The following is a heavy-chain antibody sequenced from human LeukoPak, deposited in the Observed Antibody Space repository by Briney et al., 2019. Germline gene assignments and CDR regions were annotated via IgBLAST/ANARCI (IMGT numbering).Heavy chain of an antibody. CDR1: GYTFTSYG. Sequence: ASVKVSCKASGYTFTSYGISWVRQAPGQGLEWMGWISAYNGNTNYAQKLQGRVTMTTDTSTSTAYMELSRLRSDDTAVYYCAREGYSSSWGIWPLGITDLASERNWFDPWGQGTLVTVSS. J-gene: IGHJ5*02. CDR2: ISAYNGNT. V-gene: IGHV1-18*01. CDR3: AREGYSSSWGIWPLGITDLASERNWFDP. D-gene: IGHD6-13*01.